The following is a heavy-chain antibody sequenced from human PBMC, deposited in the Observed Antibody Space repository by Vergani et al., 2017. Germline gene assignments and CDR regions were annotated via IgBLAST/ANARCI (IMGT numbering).Heavy chain of an antibody. CDR3: ARAYYDILTGYYKPTPYYYYMDV. CDR2: IYYSGST. CDR1: GGSISSGDYY. J-gene: IGHJ6*03. V-gene: IGHV4-30-4*01. D-gene: IGHD3-9*01. Sequence: QVQLQESGPGLVKPSQTLSLTCTVSGGSISSGDYYWSWIRQPPGKGLEWIGYIYYSGSTNYNPSLKSRVTISVDTSKNQFSLKLSSVTAADTAVYYCARAYYDILTGYYKPTPYYYYMDVWGKGTTVTVSS.